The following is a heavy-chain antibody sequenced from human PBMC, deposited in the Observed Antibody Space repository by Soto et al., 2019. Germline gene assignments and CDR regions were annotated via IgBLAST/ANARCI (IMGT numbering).Heavy chain of an antibody. Sequence: PSETLSLTCTVSGGSISRWAYYWSWIRQHPGKGLEWLGYISYSGSTYYNPSLKSRVTISVDTSKNQFSLKLSSVTAADTAVYYCASYYDFWSGSEYWGQGTLVTAPQ. CDR3: ASYYDFWSGSEY. CDR2: ISYSGST. J-gene: IGHJ4*02. V-gene: IGHV4-31*03. D-gene: IGHD3-3*01. CDR1: GGSISRWAYY.